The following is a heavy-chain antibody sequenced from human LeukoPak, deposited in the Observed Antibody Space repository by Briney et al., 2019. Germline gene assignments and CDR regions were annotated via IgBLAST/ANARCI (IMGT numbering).Heavy chain of an antibody. Sequence: GGSLRLSCAASGFTFSSYGMHWVRQAPGKGLEWVAVIWYDGSNKYYADSVKGRFTISRDNSKNTLYLQMNSLRAEDTAVYYCARTLGIAAAHYFDYWGQGTLVTVSS. V-gene: IGHV3-33*01. CDR1: GFTFSSYG. CDR3: ARTLGIAAAHYFDY. J-gene: IGHJ4*02. D-gene: IGHD6-13*01. CDR2: IWYDGSNK.